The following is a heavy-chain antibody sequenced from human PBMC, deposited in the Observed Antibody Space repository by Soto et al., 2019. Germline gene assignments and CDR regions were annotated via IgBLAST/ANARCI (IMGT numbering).Heavy chain of an antibody. CDR1: GYTFTSYG. D-gene: IGHD2-15*01. CDR3: ARERCSGGSCYDWFDP. Sequence: ASVKVSCKASGYTFTSYGISWVRQAPGQGLEWMGWISAYNGNTNYAQKLQGRVTMTTDTSTSTAYMELRSLRSDDTAVYYCARERCSGGSCYDWFDPWGQGTLVTVSS. CDR2: ISAYNGNT. J-gene: IGHJ5*02. V-gene: IGHV1-18*01.